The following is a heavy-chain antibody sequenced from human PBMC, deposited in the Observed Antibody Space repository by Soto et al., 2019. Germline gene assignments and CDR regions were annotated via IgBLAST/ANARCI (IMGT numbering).Heavy chain of an antibody. J-gene: IGHJ1*01. CDR2: IIPVSGPA. V-gene: IGHV1-69*01. Sequence: QVRLVQSGAEVKKPGSSVKVSCKASGGTLNNYVLNWVRQAPGQGLEWMGAIIPVSGPADYAQRFQGRVTITADLSTATVYMELSSLTSDDTAVYYCAGGTWEPHGGQGTLVTVSS. CDR3: AGGTWEPH. CDR1: GGTLNNYV. D-gene: IGHD1-26*01.